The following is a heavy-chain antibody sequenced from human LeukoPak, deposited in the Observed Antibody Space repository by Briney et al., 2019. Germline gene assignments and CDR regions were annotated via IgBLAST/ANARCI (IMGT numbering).Heavy chain of an antibody. CDR1: GGSISSSSYY. Sequence: PSETLSLTCTVSGGSISSSSYYWGWIRQPPGKGLEWIGSIYYSGSTYYNLSLKSRVTISVDTSKNQFSLKLSSVTAADTAVYYCAREGYGSGSYSSWFDPWGQGTLVTVSS. J-gene: IGHJ5*02. V-gene: IGHV4-39*07. CDR2: IYYSGST. D-gene: IGHD3-10*01. CDR3: AREGYGSGSYSSWFDP.